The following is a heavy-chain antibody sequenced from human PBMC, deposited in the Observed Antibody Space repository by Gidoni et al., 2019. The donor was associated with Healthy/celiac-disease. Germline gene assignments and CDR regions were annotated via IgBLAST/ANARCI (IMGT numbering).Heavy chain of an antibody. CDR3: ARHATTVTTLGLAFDI. D-gene: IGHD4-17*01. V-gene: IGHV4-59*08. CDR1: GGSISSYY. J-gene: IGHJ3*02. Sequence: QVQLQESGPGLVKPSETLSLTCTVSGGSISSYYGSWLRQPPGKGLEWIGYIYYRGSTNYNPSLKSRVTKPVDTSKNQCALNLSSVTAAYTAVYYCARHATTVTTLGLAFDIWGQGTMVTVSS. CDR2: IYYRGST.